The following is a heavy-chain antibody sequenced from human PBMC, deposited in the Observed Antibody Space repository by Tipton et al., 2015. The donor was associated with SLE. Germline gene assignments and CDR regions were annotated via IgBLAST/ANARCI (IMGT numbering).Heavy chain of an antibody. J-gene: IGHJ5*02. CDR3: ARARRCSSTSCYRWFDP. CDR1: GGSISSSSYY. V-gene: IGHV4-61*05. Sequence: TLSLTCTVSGGSISSSSYYWGWIRQPPGKGLEWIGYIYYSGSTNYNPSLKSRVTISVDTSKNQFSLKLSSVTAADTAVYYCARARRCSSTSCYRWFDPWGQGPLVTVSS. CDR2: IYYSGST. D-gene: IGHD2-2*02.